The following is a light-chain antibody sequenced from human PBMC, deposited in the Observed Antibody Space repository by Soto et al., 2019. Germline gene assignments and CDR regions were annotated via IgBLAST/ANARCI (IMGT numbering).Light chain of an antibody. CDR1: QDISSY. V-gene: IGKV1-8*01. CDR2: AAS. Sequence: AIRMTQSPSSFSASTGDRVTITCRASQDISSYLAWYQQQPGKAPKLLIYAASTLQSGVPSRFNGSGSGTDFTLTITRLQSEDFAVYYCQQYYHYPRTFGQGTKVEIK. CDR3: QQYYHYPRT. J-gene: IGKJ1*01.